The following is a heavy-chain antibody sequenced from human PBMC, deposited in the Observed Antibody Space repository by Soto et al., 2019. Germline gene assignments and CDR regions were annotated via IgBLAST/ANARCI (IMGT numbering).Heavy chain of an antibody. D-gene: IGHD2-21*01. V-gene: IGHV5-51*01. CDR3: ARDRGIVVVANYYYGMDV. CDR2: IYPGDSDT. Sequence: KNPCSVAEYSCTSYWIRCVLQMTRKGLEWMGIIYPGDSDTRYSPSFQGQVTISADKSISTAYLQWSSLKAADTAVYYCARDRGIVVVANYYYGMDVWGQGTTVTVSS. J-gene: IGHJ6*02. CDR1: EYSCTSYW.